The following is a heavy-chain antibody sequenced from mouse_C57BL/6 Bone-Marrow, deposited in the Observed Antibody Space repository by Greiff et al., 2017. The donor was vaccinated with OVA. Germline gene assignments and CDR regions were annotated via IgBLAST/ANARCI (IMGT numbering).Heavy chain of an antibody. J-gene: IGHJ1*03. V-gene: IGHV1-82*01. CDR2: IYPGDGDT. CDR1: GYEFSSSW. CDR3: AGYFDV. Sequence: QVQLQQSGPELVKPGASVKFSCKASGYEFSSSWMNWVKQRPGKGLEWIGRIYPGDGDTKYNGKFKGKATLTADTSSSTAYMQLSSLTSEDSAVCFCAGYFDVWGTGTTVTVSA.